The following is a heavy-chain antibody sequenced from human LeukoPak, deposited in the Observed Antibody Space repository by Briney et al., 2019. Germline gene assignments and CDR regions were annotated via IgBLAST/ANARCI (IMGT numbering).Heavy chain of an antibody. CDR2: IYPGDSDT. CDR1: GYSFTTYW. V-gene: IGHV5-51*01. CDR3: ARSASRYFDWFDY. Sequence: PGESLKISCKGSGYSFTTYWIGWVRQMPGKGLEWMGIIYPGDSDTRYIPSFQGQVTISADKSINTAYLQWSSLKASDTAIYYCARSASRYFDWFDYWGQGTLVTVSS. J-gene: IGHJ4*02. D-gene: IGHD3-9*01.